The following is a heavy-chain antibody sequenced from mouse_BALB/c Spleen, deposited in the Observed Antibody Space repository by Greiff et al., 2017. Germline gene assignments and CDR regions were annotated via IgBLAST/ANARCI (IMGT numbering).Heavy chain of an antibody. CDR3: ARDDYYGAWFAY. Sequence: EVMLVESGGGLVKPGGSLKLSCAASGFTFSSYAMSWVRQTPEKRLEWVASISSGGSTYYPDSVKGRFTISRDNARNIRYLQMSSLRSEDTAMYYCARDDYYGAWFAYWGQGTLVTVSA. CDR1: GFTFSSYA. CDR2: ISSGGST. V-gene: IGHV5-6-5*01. D-gene: IGHD1-2*01. J-gene: IGHJ3*01.